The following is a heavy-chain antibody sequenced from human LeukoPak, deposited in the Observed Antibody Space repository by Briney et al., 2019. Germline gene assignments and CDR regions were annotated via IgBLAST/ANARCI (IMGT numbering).Heavy chain of an antibody. Sequence: SETLSLTCTVSGGSISSYYWSWIRQPAGKGLEWIGRIYTSGSTNNNPSLKSRVTMSVDTSKNQFSLKLSSVTAADTAVYYCARANDGYGYYDSSGYYDYFDYWGQGTLVTVSS. V-gene: IGHV4-4*07. D-gene: IGHD3-22*01. CDR3: ARANDGYGYYDSSGYYDYFDY. J-gene: IGHJ4*02. CDR1: GGSISSYY. CDR2: IYTSGST.